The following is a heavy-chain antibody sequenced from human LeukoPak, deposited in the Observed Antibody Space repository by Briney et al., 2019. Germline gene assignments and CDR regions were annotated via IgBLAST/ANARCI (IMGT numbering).Heavy chain of an antibody. CDR1: GYTFTSYY. CDR2: INPSGGST. V-gene: IGHV1-46*01. D-gene: IGHD3-22*01. CDR3: ARHDSSGYHPDY. Sequence: ASVKVSCKTSGYTFTSYYIHWVRQAPGQGLEWMGIINPSGGSTSYAQKFQGRVTITRDTSASTAYMELSSLRSEDTAVHYCARHDSSGYHPDYWGQGTLVTVSS. J-gene: IGHJ4*02.